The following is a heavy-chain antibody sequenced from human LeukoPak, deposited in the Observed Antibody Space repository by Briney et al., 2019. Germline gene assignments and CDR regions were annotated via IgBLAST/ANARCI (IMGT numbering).Heavy chain of an antibody. Sequence: PGGSLRLSCAASGFTFSSYAMSWVRQAPGKGLEWVAFIRYDGSNKYCADSVKGRFTISRDNSKNTLYLQMNSLRAEDTAVYYCAKDNYYDSTLLYFFDYWGQGTLVTVSS. CDR2: IRYDGSNK. V-gene: IGHV3-30*02. J-gene: IGHJ4*02. D-gene: IGHD3-22*01. CDR1: GFTFSSYA. CDR3: AKDNYYDSTLLYFFDY.